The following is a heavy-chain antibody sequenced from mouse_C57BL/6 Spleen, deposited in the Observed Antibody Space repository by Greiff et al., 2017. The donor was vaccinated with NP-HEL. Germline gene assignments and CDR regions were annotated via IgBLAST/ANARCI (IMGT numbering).Heavy chain of an antibody. J-gene: IGHJ3*01. CDR3: ARSDSNPWFAY. D-gene: IGHD2-5*01. CDR2: IYPGSGNT. Sequence: VKLQESGPELVKPGASVKISCKASGYSFTSYYIHWVKQRPGQGLEWIGWIYPGSGNTKYNEKFKGKATLTADTSSSTAYMQLSSLTSEDSAVYYCARSDSNPWFAYWGQGTLVTVSA. V-gene: IGHV1-66*01. CDR1: GYSFTSYY.